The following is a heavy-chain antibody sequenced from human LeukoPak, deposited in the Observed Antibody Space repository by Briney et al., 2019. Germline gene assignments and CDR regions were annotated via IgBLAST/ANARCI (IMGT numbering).Heavy chain of an antibody. CDR3: AREKQWLLIDY. CDR2: ISSSSSYI. D-gene: IGHD6-19*01. CDR1: GFTFSSYV. J-gene: IGHJ4*02. V-gene: IGHV3-21*01. Sequence: PGGSLRLSCAASGFTFSSYVMHWVRQAPGKGLEWVSSISSSSSYIYYADSVKGRFTISRDNAKNSLYLQMNSLRAEDTAVYYCAREKQWLLIDYWGQGTLVTVSS.